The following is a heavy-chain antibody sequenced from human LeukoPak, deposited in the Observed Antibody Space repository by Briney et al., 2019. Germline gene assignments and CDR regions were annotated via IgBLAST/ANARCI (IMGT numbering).Heavy chain of an antibody. CDR2: ISYRSSHM. V-gene: IGHV3-21*01. Sequence: GGSLRLSCTASGFTFSDCDMNWFRQAPGKGPEWVSSISYRSSHMYYADSVKGRFTISRDNAENSLYLQMNSLRAEDTAVYYCGRAFPPLRTAAAGGYWGQGTLVTVSS. CDR1: GFTFSDCD. D-gene: IGHD6-13*01. CDR3: GRAFPPLRTAAAGGY. J-gene: IGHJ4*02.